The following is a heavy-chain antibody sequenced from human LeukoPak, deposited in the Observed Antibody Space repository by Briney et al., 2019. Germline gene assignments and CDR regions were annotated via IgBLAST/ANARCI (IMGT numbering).Heavy chain of an antibody. D-gene: IGHD3-9*01. Sequence: ASVKVSCKASGYTFTSYGISWVRQAPGQGLEWMGWISAYNGNTNYAQKLRGRVTMTTDTSTSTAYMELRSLRSDDTAVYYCARGFDYLGINAFDIWGQGTMVTVSS. CDR3: ARGFDYLGINAFDI. J-gene: IGHJ3*02. CDR2: ISAYNGNT. V-gene: IGHV1-18*01. CDR1: GYTFTSYG.